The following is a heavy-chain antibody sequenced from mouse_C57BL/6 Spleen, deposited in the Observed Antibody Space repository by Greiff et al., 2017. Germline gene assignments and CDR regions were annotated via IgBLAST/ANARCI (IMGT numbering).Heavy chain of an antibody. CDR1: GFTFSSYG. V-gene: IGHV5-6*01. D-gene: IGHD2-3*01. CDR3: ARDGYPFDY. Sequence: EVNVVESGGDLVKPGGSLKLSCAASGFTFSSYGMSWVRQTPDKRLEWVATISSGGSYTYYPDSVKGRFTISRDNAKNTLYLQMSSLKSEDTAMYYCARDGYPFDYWGQGTTLTVSS. J-gene: IGHJ2*01. CDR2: ISSGGSYT.